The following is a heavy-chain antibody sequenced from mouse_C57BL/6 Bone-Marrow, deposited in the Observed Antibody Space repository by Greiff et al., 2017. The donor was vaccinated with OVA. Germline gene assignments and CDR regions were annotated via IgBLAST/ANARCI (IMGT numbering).Heavy chain of an antibody. D-gene: IGHD1-1*01. J-gene: IGHJ1*03. CDR3: AITTVVATRCWWYFDV. V-gene: IGHV14-3*01. CDR2: LDPAHGNT. Sequence: VQLQQSVAELVRPGASVTLSCTASGFNIPHTYMHWVQQRPEQGLEWIGRLDPAHGNTKYAPKFQGKATITADTSSNTAYRQLSSLTSEDTAIYYGAITTVVATRCWWYFDVWGTGTTVTVSS. CDR1: GFNIPHTY.